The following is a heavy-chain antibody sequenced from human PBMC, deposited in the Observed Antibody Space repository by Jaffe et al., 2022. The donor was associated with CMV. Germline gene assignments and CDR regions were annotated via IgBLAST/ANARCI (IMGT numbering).Heavy chain of an antibody. V-gene: IGHV4-59*12. CDR1: GGSISSYY. J-gene: IGHJ3*02. Sequence: QVQLQESGPGLVKPSETLSLTCTVSGGSISSYYWSWIRQPPGKGLEWIGYIYYSGSTNYNPSLKSRVTISVDTSKNQFSLKLSSVTAADTAVYYCAREGISGEYYYDSSGYSTDAFDIWGQGTMVTVSS. D-gene: IGHD3-22*01. CDR3: AREGISGEYYYDSSGYSTDAFDI. CDR2: IYYSGST.